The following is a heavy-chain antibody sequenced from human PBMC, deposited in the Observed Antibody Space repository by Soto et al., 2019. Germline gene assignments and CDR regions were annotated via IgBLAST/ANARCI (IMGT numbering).Heavy chain of an antibody. D-gene: IGHD6-13*01. CDR3: AKLTAA. CDR2: INAANGDT. J-gene: IGHJ4*02. CDR1: GYTFTSYG. Sequence: ASVKVSCKASGYTFTSYGIHWVRQAPGQRLEWMGWINAANGDTKYSPKFQGRVTITRDTSASTAYMELSSLRSEDTAVYYCAKLTAAWGQGTLVTVSS. V-gene: IGHV1-3*01.